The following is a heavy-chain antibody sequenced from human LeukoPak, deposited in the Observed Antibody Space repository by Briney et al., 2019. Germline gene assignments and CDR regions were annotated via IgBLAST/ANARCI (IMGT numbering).Heavy chain of an antibody. Sequence: PSETLSLTCTVSGGSISSYYWSWLRQPPGRGLEWIGYSNYNGVSNYNPSLKSRVTISVDTSKNQFSLKLSSVTAADTAVYYCARGYSGTYVDPWGQGTLVTVSS. CDR1: GGSISSYY. V-gene: IGHV4-59*01. D-gene: IGHD1-26*01. CDR3: ARGYSGTYVDP. J-gene: IGHJ5*02. CDR2: SNYNGVS.